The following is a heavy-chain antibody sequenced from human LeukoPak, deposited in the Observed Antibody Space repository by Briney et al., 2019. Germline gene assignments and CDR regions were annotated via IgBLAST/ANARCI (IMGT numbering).Heavy chain of an antibody. Sequence: RXXXXASGFTFSSYXXIWVRQAPGXGXEWVSYITKSSSSVHYADSVKGRFTISRDNAKNSLYLQMNSLRAEDTAVYYCTRGSEWELLGSCDYWGQGTLVTVSS. V-gene: IGHV3-48*04. J-gene: IGHJ4*02. CDR1: GFTFSSYX. CDR2: ITKSSSSV. CDR3: TRGSEWELLGSCDY. D-gene: IGHD1-26*01.